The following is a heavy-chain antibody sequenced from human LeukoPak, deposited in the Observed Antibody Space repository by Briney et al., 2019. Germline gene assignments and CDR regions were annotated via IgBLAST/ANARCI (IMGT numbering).Heavy chain of an antibody. V-gene: IGHV1-24*01. CDR2: FDSEDGDP. D-gene: IGHD5-24*01. CDR1: GYSLSDMS. CDR3: ASGNEVTLDGLAL. J-gene: IGHJ3*01. Sequence: ASVKVSCKVPGYSLSDMSVHWIRQAPGRGLEWMGSFDSEDGDPVYAQKFEGRLTMTEDTSTDTAYMDLSSLRFEDTAVYYCASGNEVTLDGLALWGQGTMVTVSS.